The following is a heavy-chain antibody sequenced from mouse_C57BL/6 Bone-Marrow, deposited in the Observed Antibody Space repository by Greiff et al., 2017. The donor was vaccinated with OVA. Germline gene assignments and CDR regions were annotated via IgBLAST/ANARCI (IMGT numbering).Heavy chain of an antibody. V-gene: IGHV8-12*01. CDR2: IYWDDDK. CDR3: ARSAYYYGSSYPFFYYAMDY. J-gene: IGHJ4*01. CDR1: GFSLSTSGMG. D-gene: IGHD1-1*01. Sequence: QVTLKESGPGILQSSQTLSLTCSFSGFSLSTSGMGVSWIRQPSGKGLEWLAHIYWDDDKRYNPSLKSRLTISKDTSRNQVFLKITSVDTADTATYYCARSAYYYGSSYPFFYYAMDYWGQGTSVTVSS.